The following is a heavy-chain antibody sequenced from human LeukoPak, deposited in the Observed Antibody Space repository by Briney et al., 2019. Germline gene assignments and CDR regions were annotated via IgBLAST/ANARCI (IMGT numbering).Heavy chain of an antibody. V-gene: IGHV3-9*01. CDR1: GFTFDDYA. D-gene: IGHD3-22*01. Sequence: GGSLRLSRAASGFTFDDYAMHWVRQAPGKGLEWVSGISFNSGSIGYADSVKGRFTISRDNAKKSLYLQMNSLRAEDTALYYCAKVPLIYDSSGNYFDYWGQGTLVTVSS. CDR2: ISFNSGSI. J-gene: IGHJ4*02. CDR3: AKVPLIYDSSGNYFDY.